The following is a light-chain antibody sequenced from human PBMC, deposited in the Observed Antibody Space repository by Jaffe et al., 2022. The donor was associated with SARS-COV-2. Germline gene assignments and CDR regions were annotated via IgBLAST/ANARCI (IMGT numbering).Light chain of an antibody. Sequence: EIVLTQTPDTLSLSPGERATLSCRTSQSVSSSYLAWYQQKPGQAPRLLIYGASGRATGIPDRFSGSGSGTDFTLTINRLEPEDFGVYYCQQYDSAPITFGPGTKVEIK. CDR2: GAS. CDR1: QSVSSSY. J-gene: IGKJ3*01. CDR3: QQYDSAPIT. V-gene: IGKV3-20*01.